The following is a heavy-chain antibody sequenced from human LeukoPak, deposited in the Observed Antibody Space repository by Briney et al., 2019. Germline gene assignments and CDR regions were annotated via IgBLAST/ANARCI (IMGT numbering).Heavy chain of an antibody. CDR2: FDPEDGET. CDR1: GHTLTELS. D-gene: IGHD1-26*01. J-gene: IGHJ4*02. Sequence: ASVKVSCKVSGHTLTELSMHWVRQAPGKGLERMGGFDPEDGETIYAQKFQGRVTMTEDTSTDTAYMELSSLRSEDTAVYYCATPFIVGATLDYWGQGTLVTVSS. CDR3: ATPFIVGATLDY. V-gene: IGHV1-24*01.